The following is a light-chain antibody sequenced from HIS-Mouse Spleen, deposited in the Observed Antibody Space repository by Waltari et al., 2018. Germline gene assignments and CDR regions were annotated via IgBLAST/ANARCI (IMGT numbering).Light chain of an antibody. CDR1: NVGRQS. V-gene: IGLV3-10*01. CDR3: YSTDSSGNHRV. Sequence: SYVLTQPPSVSVAPGKTARITCGGNNVGRQSVHWYQQKSGQAAVLVIYEDSKRPSGIPERFSGSSSGTMATLTISGAQVEDEADYYCYSTDSSGNHRVFGGGTKLTVL. CDR2: EDS. J-gene: IGLJ2*01.